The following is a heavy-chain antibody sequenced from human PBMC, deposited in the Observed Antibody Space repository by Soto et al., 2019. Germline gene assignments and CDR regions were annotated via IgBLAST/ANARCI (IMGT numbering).Heavy chain of an antibody. V-gene: IGHV3-7*01. J-gene: IGHJ2*01. D-gene: IGHD3-22*01. CDR2: IKQDGSEK. Sequence: GGSLRLSCAASGFTFSSYWMSWVRQAPGKGLEWVANIKQDGSEKYYVDSVKGRFTISRDNAKNSLYLQMNSLRAEDTAVYYCAXDTRHYYDSPQYWYFDLWGRGTLVTVSS. CDR3: AXDTRHYYDSPQYWYFDL. CDR1: GFTFSSYW.